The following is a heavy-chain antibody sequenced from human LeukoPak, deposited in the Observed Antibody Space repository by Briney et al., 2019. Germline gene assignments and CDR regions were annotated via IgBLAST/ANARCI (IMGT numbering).Heavy chain of an antibody. CDR2: IIERGEDT. Sequence: GGSLRLSCTASGFTFSNYAMSWLRQAPGKGLEWVSGIIERGEDTFYADSVKGRFTISRDNSRNTLYLQMNSLRVEDTAIYYCAKDYRAGYDWNFVWGKGTTVTASS. CDR3: AKDYRAGYDWNFV. J-gene: IGHJ6*04. V-gene: IGHV3-23*01. D-gene: IGHD3-16*01. CDR1: GFTFSNYA.